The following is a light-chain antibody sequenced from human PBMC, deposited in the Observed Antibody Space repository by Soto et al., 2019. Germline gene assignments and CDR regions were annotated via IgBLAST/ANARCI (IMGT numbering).Light chain of an antibody. Sequence: EIVLTQSPGTLSLSPGQRATLSCRASQSVSSGNLAWYQQKPGQAPRLLIYGTSNRATGIPDRFTGSGSGTEFTLTIIILEREDFAVYYCQQDGTSPKTFGQGTKVEIK. CDR3: QQDGTSPKT. CDR2: GTS. V-gene: IGKV3-20*01. J-gene: IGKJ1*01. CDR1: QSVSSGN.